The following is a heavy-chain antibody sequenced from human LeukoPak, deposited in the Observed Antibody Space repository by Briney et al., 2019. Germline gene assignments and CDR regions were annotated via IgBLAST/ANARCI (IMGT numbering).Heavy chain of an antibody. Sequence: SETLSLTCTVSGGSISSGGYYWSWIRQHPGKGLEWIGYIYYSGSTYYNPSLKSRVTISVDTSKNQFSLKLSSVTAADTAVYYCARAESGYDTPGRDYWGQGTLVTVSS. D-gene: IGHD5-12*01. J-gene: IGHJ4*02. V-gene: IGHV4-31*03. CDR1: GGSISSGGYY. CDR3: ARAESGYDTPGRDY. CDR2: IYYSGST.